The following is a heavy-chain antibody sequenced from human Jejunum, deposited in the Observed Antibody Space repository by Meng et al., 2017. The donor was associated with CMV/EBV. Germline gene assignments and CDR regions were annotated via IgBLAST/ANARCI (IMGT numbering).Heavy chain of an antibody. V-gene: IGHV3-21*01. CDR1: FSFSSYG. CDR2: IGRSNLDI. Sequence: FSFSSYGRRGVRRAPGKGLEWVSSIGRSNLDIFYTASVKGRFNVSRDDAKNSLYLHMNSLRAEDTAVYYCARDLWDSVAVPANRFGPWGQGTLVTVSS. D-gene: IGHD2-2*01. CDR3: ARDLWDSVAVPANRFGP. J-gene: IGHJ5*02.